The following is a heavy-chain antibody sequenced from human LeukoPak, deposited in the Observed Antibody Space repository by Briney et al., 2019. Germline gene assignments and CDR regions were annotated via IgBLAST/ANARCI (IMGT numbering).Heavy chain of an antibody. Sequence: GGSLRLSCAASGFTVSSNYMSWVRPAPGKGLEWVSVIYSGGSTYYADSVKGRFTISRDNSKNTLYLQMNSLRAEDTAVYYCARGEETGTTIDYWGQGTLVTVSS. V-gene: IGHV3-66*02. CDR1: GFTVSSNY. D-gene: IGHD1-7*01. CDR3: ARGEETGTTIDY. J-gene: IGHJ4*01. CDR2: IYSGGST.